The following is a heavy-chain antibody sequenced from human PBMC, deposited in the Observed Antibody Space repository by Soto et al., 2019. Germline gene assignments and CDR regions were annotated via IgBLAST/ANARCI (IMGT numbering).Heavy chain of an antibody. CDR3: ARDQDYGGNPSDY. J-gene: IGHJ4*02. Sequence: QVQLVESGGGVVQPGRSLRLSCAASGFTFSSYGRHWVRQAPGKGLEWVAVIWYDGSNKYYADSVKGRFTISRDNSKNTLYLQMNSLRDEDTAVYYCARDQDYGGNPSDYWGQGTLVTVSS. CDR1: GFTFSSYG. D-gene: IGHD4-17*01. V-gene: IGHV3-33*01. CDR2: IWYDGSNK.